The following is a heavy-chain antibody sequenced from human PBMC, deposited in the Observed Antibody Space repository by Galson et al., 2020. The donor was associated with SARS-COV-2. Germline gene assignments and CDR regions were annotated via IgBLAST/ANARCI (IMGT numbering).Heavy chain of an antibody. V-gene: IGHV1-18*04. J-gene: IGHJ3*02. Sequence: SVKVSCKASGYTFSTYGITWVRQGPGQGLEWMGWVSAYDGNTNYAQMLQGRVTMTTDTSTSTAYMELRSLRSDDTAVYYCARTGATLIGAFDIWGQGTLVTVSS. D-gene: IGHD1-26*01. CDR2: VSAYDGNT. CDR3: ARTGATLIGAFDI. CDR1: GYTFSTYG.